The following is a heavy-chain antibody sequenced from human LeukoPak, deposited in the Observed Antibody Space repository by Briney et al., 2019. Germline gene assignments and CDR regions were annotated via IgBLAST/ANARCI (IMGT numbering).Heavy chain of an antibody. Sequence: GGSLRLSCAASGFIFSNYYMGWVRQAPGKGLEWVSYISSSGSTIYYADSVKGRFTISRDNSKNTLYLQMNSLRAEDTAVYYCARDLGGSYYGAVDYWGQGTLVTVSS. V-gene: IGHV3-11*01. J-gene: IGHJ4*02. CDR1: GFIFSNYY. D-gene: IGHD1-26*01. CDR2: ISSSGSTI. CDR3: ARDLGGSYYGAVDY.